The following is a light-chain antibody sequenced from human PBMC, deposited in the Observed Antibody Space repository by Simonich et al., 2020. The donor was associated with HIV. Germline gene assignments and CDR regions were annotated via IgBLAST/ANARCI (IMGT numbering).Light chain of an antibody. V-gene: IGLV2-14*02. CDR3: SSSTRSSTVV. CDR1: SSDVGSYNL. J-gene: IGLJ2*01. CDR2: DVN. Sequence: QSALTQPASVSGSPGQSITISCTGTSSDVGSYNLVSWYQQHPGKAPKLMIYDVNNRPSGVSNRFSGSKSGNTASLTISGLQAEDEADYYCSSSTRSSTVVFGGGTRLTVL.